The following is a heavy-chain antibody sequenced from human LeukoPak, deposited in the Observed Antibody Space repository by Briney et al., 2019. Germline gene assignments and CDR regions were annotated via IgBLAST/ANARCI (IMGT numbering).Heavy chain of an antibody. V-gene: IGHV3-7*01. CDR2: IKQDGSEK. CDR3: ARVGELLPFDY. J-gene: IGHJ4*02. D-gene: IGHD1-26*01. Sequence: GGSLRLSCAASGFTFTTYWMSWVRQAPGKGLEWVANIKQDGSEKYYVDSVKGRFTISRDNAKNSLYLQMNSLRAEDTAVYYCARVGELLPFDYWGQGTLVTVSS. CDR1: GFTFTTYW.